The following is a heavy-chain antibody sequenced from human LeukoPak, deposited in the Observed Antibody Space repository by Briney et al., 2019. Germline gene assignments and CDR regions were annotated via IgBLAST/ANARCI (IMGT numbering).Heavy chain of an antibody. Sequence: GGSLRLSCAASGFTFRSYDMHWVRQATGKGLECVSGIGTTGDTYYLGSVRGRFTISRDDDNNSLYLQMNSLRAGDTAVYHCVRVYYASGLYDWGQGTLATVSS. CDR2: IGTTGDT. D-gene: IGHD3-10*01. J-gene: IGHJ4*02. CDR3: VRVYYASGLYD. V-gene: IGHV3-13*04. CDR1: GFTFRSYD.